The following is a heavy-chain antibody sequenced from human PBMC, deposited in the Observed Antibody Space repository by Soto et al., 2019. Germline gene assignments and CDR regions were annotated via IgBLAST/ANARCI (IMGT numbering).Heavy chain of an antibody. J-gene: IGHJ4*02. CDR2: IIPILGIA. V-gene: IGHV1-69*02. Sequence: QVQLVQSGAEVKKPGSSVKVSCKASGGTFSSYTISWVRQAPGQGLEWMGRIIPILGIANYAQKFQGRVTITADKSTSTAYLELSSLRAEDTAVYYCAFIPEWLRSFRYYWGQGTLVTVSS. D-gene: IGHD5-12*01. CDR1: GGTFSSYT. CDR3: AFIPEWLRSFRYY.